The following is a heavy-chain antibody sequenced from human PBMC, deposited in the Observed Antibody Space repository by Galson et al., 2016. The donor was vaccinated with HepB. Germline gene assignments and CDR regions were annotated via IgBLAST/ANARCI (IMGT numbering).Heavy chain of an antibody. Sequence: SLRLSCAASGFTFSGYYMSWIRQAPGKGLEWISYITGSGSTIYYADSVKGRFTISRDNAQNSLYLQMNNLRPEDTAVYYCARDYGPGGQIQKYDYWGQGTLVTVSS. CDR1: GFTFSGYY. D-gene: IGHD3-10*01. CDR2: ITGSGSTI. V-gene: IGHV3-11*01. CDR3: ARDYGPGGQIQKYDY. J-gene: IGHJ4*02.